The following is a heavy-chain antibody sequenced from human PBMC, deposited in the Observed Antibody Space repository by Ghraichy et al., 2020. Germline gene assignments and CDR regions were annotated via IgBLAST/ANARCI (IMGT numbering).Heavy chain of an antibody. CDR2: ITDNGGTT. CDR3: AKFARDWPNEYLQH. V-gene: IGHV3-23*01. Sequence: GGSLRLSCAASGFTFRTYAMSWVRQAPGKGLEWVSPITDNGGTTYDAESVKGRFTISRDNSKNTLFLQMNSLRGEDTAVYYCAKFARDWPNEYLQHWGQGALVTVSS. J-gene: IGHJ1*01. D-gene: IGHD3/OR15-3a*01. CDR1: GFTFRTYA.